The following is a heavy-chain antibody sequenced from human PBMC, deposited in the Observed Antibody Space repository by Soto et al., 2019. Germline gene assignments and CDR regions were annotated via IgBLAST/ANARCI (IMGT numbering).Heavy chain of an antibody. CDR1: GFTFSEYW. CDR3: ARGGDGRWLHDY. CDR2: IKGDGSRT. V-gene: IGHV3-74*01. J-gene: IGHJ4*02. D-gene: IGHD4-17*01. Sequence: EVQLVESGGGLVQPGVSLRLSCAASGFTFSEYWIHWVRQAPGTGLEWVSRIKGDGSRTNYADSVKGRCTTSRDNANNGVFLRMNTMTADDTAVYYCARGGDGRWLHDYWGQGTVVTVSS.